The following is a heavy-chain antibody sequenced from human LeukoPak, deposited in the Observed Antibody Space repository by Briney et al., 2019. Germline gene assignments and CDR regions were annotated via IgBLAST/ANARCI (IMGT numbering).Heavy chain of an antibody. J-gene: IGHJ5*02. CDR2: IYHSGST. CDR3: ARDAEGSSWYLGWFDP. Sequence: KASETLSLTCTVSGYSISSGYYWGWIRQPPGKGLEWIGSIYHSGSTYYNPSLKSRVTISVDTSKNQFSLKLSSVTAADTAVYYCARDAEGSSWYLGWFDPWGQGTLVTVSS. V-gene: IGHV4-38-2*02. D-gene: IGHD6-13*01. CDR1: GYSISSGYY.